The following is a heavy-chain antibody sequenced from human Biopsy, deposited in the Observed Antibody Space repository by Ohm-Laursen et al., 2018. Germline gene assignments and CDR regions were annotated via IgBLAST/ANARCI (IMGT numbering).Heavy chain of an antibody. CDR3: ARQGEWEHFADY. D-gene: IGHD1-26*01. CDR2: IHYSGTT. Sequence: SDTLSLTCSVSGVSISSTTYYWGWIRQPPGKGLEWIGSIHYSGTTYYHASLRSRVTISVDKSKNQFSLKLTSVTAAETAVYYCARQGEWEHFADYWGQGTLATVSS. V-gene: IGHV4-39*01. CDR1: GVSISSTTYY. J-gene: IGHJ4*02.